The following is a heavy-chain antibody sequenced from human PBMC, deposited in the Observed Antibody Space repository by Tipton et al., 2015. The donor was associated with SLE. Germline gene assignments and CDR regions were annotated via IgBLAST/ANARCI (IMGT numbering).Heavy chain of an antibody. CDR1: GGSFSGYY. V-gene: IGHV4-34*01. D-gene: IGHD3-10*01. Sequence: TLSLTCAVYGGSFSGYYWSWIRQPPGKGLEWIGEINHSGSTNYNPSLKSRVTISVDTSKNQFSLKLSSVTAADTAVYYCASHREYGWFDPWGQGTLVTVSS. CDR3: ASHREYGWFDP. CDR2: INHSGST. J-gene: IGHJ5*02.